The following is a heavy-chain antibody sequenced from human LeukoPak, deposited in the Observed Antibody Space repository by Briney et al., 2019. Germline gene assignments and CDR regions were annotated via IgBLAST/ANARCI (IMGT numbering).Heavy chain of an antibody. V-gene: IGHV3-74*01. CDR2: IASDGSST. Sequence: PGGSLRLSCTASGFSFSGHWMHWARQLPGKGLVWVSRIASDGSSTAYADSVKGRFSISRDNAKNTLYLQMNSLRVEDTAVYYCARGRPHGNNYWGQRTLVTVSS. J-gene: IGHJ4*02. D-gene: IGHD2/OR15-2a*01. CDR1: GFSFSGHW. CDR3: ARGRPHGNNY.